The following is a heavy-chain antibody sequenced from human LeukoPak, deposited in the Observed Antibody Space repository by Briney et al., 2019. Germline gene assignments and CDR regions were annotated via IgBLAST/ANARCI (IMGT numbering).Heavy chain of an antibody. D-gene: IGHD6-13*01. V-gene: IGHV1-8*03. CDR1: GYTFTNYD. J-gene: IGHJ4*02. Sequence: ASVKASCKASGYTFTNYDTNWVRQATGQGLEWMGWMNPNSGNTGYAQKFQGRVTITRNTSISTAYMELNSLRSEDTAVYYCATAAGERFDYWGQGTLVTVSS. CDR2: MNPNSGNT. CDR3: ATAAGERFDY.